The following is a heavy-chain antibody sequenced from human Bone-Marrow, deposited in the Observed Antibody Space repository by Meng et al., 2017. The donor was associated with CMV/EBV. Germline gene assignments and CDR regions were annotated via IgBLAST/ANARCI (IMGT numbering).Heavy chain of an antibody. J-gene: IGHJ4*02. CDR1: GGSISSGGYY. V-gene: IGHV4-31*03. D-gene: IGHD3-10*01. CDR3: ARGSPMVYYFDY. CDR2: IYYSGST. Sequence: TVSGGSISSGGYYWSWIRQHPVKGLEWIGYIYYSGSTYYNPSLKSRVTISVDTSKNQFSLKLSSVTAADTAVYYCARGSPMVYYFDYWGQGTLVTVSS.